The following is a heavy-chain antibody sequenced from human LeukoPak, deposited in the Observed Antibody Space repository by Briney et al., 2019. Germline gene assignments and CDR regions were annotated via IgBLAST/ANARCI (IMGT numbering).Heavy chain of an antibody. V-gene: IGHV1-2*02. Sequence: ASVKVSCKASGYTFTGYYMHWVRQAPGQGLEWMGWINPNSGGTNYAQKFQGRVTMTRDTSISTAYMELSRLRPDDTAVYYCARDDNVVVPAAYDYWGQGTLVTVSS. D-gene: IGHD2-2*01. CDR1: GYTFTGYY. J-gene: IGHJ4*02. CDR2: INPNSGGT. CDR3: ARDDNVVVPAAYDY.